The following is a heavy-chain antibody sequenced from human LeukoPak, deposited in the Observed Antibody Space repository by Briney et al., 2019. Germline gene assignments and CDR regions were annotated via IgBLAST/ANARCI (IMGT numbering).Heavy chain of an antibody. CDR2: ISRSGDIT. J-gene: IGHJ4*02. CDR1: GAAFTKYG. Sequence: PGGPLRLSCAASGAAFTKYGMKWVRQAAGAGLEYISGISRSGDITHYADSVKGRFTISRDNVQNTLCLQMNSLRADDTALYYCATEGFYYWGPGTQVTVSS. V-gene: IGHV3-23*01. CDR3: ATEGFYY.